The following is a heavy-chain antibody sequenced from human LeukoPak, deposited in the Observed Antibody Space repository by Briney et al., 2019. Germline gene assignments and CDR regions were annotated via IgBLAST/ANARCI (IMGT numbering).Heavy chain of an antibody. Sequence: GGSLRLSCAASGFTFSSYSMNWVRQAPGKGLEWVSSISSSSSYIYYADSVKGRFTISRDNAKSSLYLQMNSLRAEDTAVYYCARATMVRRGVYYYYYMDVWGKGTTVTVSS. V-gene: IGHV3-21*01. D-gene: IGHD3-10*01. CDR3: ARATMVRRGVYYYYYMDV. J-gene: IGHJ6*03. CDR1: GFTFSSYS. CDR2: ISSSSSYI.